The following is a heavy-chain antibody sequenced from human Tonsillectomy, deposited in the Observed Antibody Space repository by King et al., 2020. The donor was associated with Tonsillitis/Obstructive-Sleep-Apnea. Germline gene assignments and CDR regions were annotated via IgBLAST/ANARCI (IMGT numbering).Heavy chain of an antibody. CDR2: MKSKSDGGTT. D-gene: IGHD6-25*01. Sequence: VQLVESGGGLVKPGGSLRLSCAASGFTFSNAWMNWVRQDPGKGLEWVGLMKSKSDGGTTDYAAPVKGRFSISRDDSKNTLYLQMNSLKTEDTAVYYCTTGDNSSGGWNLDPWGQGTLVTVSS. CDR3: TTGDNSSGGWNLDP. CDR1: GFTFSNAW. J-gene: IGHJ5*02. V-gene: IGHV3-15*07.